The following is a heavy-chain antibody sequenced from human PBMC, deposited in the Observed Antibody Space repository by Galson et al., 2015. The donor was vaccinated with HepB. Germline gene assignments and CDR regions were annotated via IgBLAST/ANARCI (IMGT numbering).Heavy chain of an antibody. Sequence: SLRLSCAAAGFTFSDYSMTWIRQAPGKGLEWLSYIGDSGTTSFYADSVRGRFTISRDNARNSLYLQMNSLRAEDTAVYYCARATLRWFDPWGQGTLVTVSS. CDR3: ARATLRWFDP. CDR1: GFTFSDYS. D-gene: IGHD3-16*01. J-gene: IGHJ5*02. V-gene: IGHV3-11*01. CDR2: IGDSGTTS.